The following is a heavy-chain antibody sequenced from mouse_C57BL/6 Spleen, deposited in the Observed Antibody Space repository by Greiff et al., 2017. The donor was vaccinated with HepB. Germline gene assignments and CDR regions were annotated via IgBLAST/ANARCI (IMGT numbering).Heavy chain of an antibody. CDR3: ARVYYGSSPWFAY. Sequence: QLQQPGAELVKPGASVKLSCKASGYTFTSYWMHWVKQRPGQGLEWIGMIHPNSGSTNYNEKFKSKATLTVDKSSSTAYMQLSSLTSEDSAVYYCARVYYGSSPWFAYWGQGTLVTVSA. CDR1: GYTFTSYW. CDR2: IHPNSGST. V-gene: IGHV1-64*01. D-gene: IGHD1-1*01. J-gene: IGHJ3*01.